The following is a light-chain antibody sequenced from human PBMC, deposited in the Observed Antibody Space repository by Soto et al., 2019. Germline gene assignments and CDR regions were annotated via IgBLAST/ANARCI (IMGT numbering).Light chain of an antibody. CDR3: SSFSSAIAFV. CDR2: KVT. J-gene: IGLJ1*01. CDR1: SSDIGAYNY. Sequence: QSALTQPASVSGSPGQSITISCTGTSSDIGAYNYVSWYQQHPGKAPKLMIYKVTNRPSGISNRFSGSRSGNTASLSISGLQAEDEADYYCSSFSSAIAFVFGTGTKLTVL. V-gene: IGLV2-14*01.